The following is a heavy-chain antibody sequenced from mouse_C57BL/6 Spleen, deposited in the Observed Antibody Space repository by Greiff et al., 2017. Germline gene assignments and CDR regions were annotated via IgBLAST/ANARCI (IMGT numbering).Heavy chain of an antibody. D-gene: IGHD3-3*01. CDR2: IRYSGST. J-gene: IGHJ4*01. V-gene: IGHV3-1*01. CDR3: ARDGRRTAPYAMDY. CDR1: GYSITSGYD. Sequence: EVQLQQSGPGMVKPSQSLSLTCTVTGYSITSGYDWHWIRHFPGNKLEWMGYIRYSGSTNYNPSLKSRISITHDTSKNHFFLKLNSVTTEDTATYYCARDGRRTAPYAMDYWGQGTSVTVSS.